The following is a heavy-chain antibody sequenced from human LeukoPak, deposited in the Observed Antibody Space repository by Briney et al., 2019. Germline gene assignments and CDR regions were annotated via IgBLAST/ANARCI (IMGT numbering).Heavy chain of an antibody. CDR3: ARADFWSAVDY. J-gene: IGHJ4*02. Sequence: PSETLSLTCTVSGGSISSYYWSWIRQPPGKGLEWIGYIYYTGRTNYNPSLKSRVTILVDTSKNQFSLKLNSVTAADTAVYYCARADFWSAVDYWGQGTLVTVSS. D-gene: IGHD3-3*01. V-gene: IGHV4-59*01. CDR1: GGSISSYY. CDR2: IYYTGRT.